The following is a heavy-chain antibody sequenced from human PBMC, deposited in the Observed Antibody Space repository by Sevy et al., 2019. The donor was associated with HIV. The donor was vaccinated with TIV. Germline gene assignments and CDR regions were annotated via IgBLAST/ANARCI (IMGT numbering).Heavy chain of an antibody. V-gene: IGHV3-66*02. J-gene: IGHJ4*02. CDR2: IFSSGST. D-gene: IGHD6-19*01. CDR3: ESLFLSYRSGWSFFDY. Sequence: GGSLRLSCAISGFTVNDKYIIWVRQAPGKGLEWVSVIFSSGSTYYADSAKGRFTISRDNSKNTVYLQMNSLRPEDTAVYYCESLFLSYRSGWSFFDYWGQGTLVTVSS. CDR1: GFTVNDKY.